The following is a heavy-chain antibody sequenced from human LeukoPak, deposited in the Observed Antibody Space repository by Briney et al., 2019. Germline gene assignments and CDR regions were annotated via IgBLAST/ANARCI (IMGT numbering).Heavy chain of an antibody. CDR2: IYSGGST. CDR3: ARVTRSGRKVGALIQADDAFDI. CDR1: GFTVSSNY. Sequence: GGSLRLSCAASGFTVSSNYMSWVRQAPGKGLEWVSVIYSGGSTYYADSVKGRFTISRDNSKNTLYLQMNSLRAEDTAVYYCARVTRSGRKVGALIQADDAFDIWGQGTMVTVSS. J-gene: IGHJ3*02. D-gene: IGHD1-26*01. V-gene: IGHV3-66*01.